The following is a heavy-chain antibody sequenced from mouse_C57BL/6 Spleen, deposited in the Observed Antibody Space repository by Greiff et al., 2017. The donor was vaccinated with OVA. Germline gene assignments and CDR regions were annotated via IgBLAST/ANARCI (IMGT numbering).Heavy chain of an antibody. V-gene: IGHV1-62-3*01. CDR3: AREGGSCPSWFAY. D-gene: IGHD1-2*01. J-gene: IGHJ3*01. CDR1: GYTFTRYW. Sequence: VQLQQPGAELVKPGASVKLSCKASGYTFTRYWMHWVKQRPGRGLEWIGRIDPSSGGTNYNEKFKSKATLTVDKPASTAYMQLSSLTSEDSAVYYCAREGGSCPSWFAYWGQGTLVTVSA. CDR2: IDPSSGGT.